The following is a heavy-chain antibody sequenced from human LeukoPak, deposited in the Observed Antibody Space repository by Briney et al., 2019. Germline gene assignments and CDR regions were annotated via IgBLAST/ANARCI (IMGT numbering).Heavy chain of an antibody. D-gene: IGHD3-10*01. CDR3: ARWTSRMLRGSTNGLFDP. V-gene: IGHV4-39*07. CDR2: IYYSGTT. Sequence: SETLSLTCIVSGGSISSSSYYWGWIRQPPGKGLEWIGSIYYSGTTYYNPPLNSRVTISVDTSKNQFSLKVNSVTAADTAVYFCARWTSRMLRGSTNGLFDPWGQGTLVTVSS. CDR1: GGSISSSSYY. J-gene: IGHJ5*02.